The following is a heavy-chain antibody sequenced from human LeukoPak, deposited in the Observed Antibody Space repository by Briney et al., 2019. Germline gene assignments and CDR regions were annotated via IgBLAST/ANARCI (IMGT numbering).Heavy chain of an antibody. CDR2: ISPYNGNT. CDR3: ARGEYDLLGDS. Sequence: ASVKVSCKTSGYTFASHSMNWVRQAPGQGLEWLGWISPYNGNTKYAQKIQGRAIMITGISTSTAYLELRSLRSGDTAVYYCARGEYDLLGDSWGQGTLVTVSS. V-gene: IGHV1-18*01. D-gene: IGHD3-10*01. J-gene: IGHJ5*01. CDR1: GYTFASHS.